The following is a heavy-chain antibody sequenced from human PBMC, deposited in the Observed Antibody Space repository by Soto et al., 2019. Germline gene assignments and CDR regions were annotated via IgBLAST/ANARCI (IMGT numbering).Heavy chain of an antibody. Sequence: GGALNLSCAASGCIFSSSAMSWFRQAPGKGLEWVSAISGSGGSTYYADSVKGRFTISRDNSKNTLYLQMNSLRAEDTAVYYCAKDLVAGVDYWGQGTLVTVSS. CDR1: GCIFSSSA. J-gene: IGHJ4*02. D-gene: IGHD6-19*01. CDR3: AKDLVAGVDY. CDR2: ISGSGGST. V-gene: IGHV3-23*01.